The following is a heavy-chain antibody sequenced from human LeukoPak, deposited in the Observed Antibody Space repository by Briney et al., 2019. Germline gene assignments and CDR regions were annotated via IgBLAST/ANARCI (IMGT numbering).Heavy chain of an antibody. J-gene: IGHJ4*02. CDR1: SGSIRSFY. CDR3: ASHKQGCTTTSCYVRPFDS. V-gene: IGHV4-59*08. D-gene: IGHD2-2*01. CDR2: IHYSGST. Sequence: PSETLSLTCTVSSGSIRSFYWNWIRQPPGRGLEWFGHIHYSGSTNYNPSLESRVSISVDTSKNQFSLKLNSVTAADTAFYYCASHKQGCTTTSCYVRPFDSWGQGTLVSVSS.